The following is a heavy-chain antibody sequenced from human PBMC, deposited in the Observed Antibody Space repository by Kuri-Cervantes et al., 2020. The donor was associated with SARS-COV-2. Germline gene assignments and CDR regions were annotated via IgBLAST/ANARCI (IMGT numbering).Heavy chain of an antibody. J-gene: IGHJ4*02. CDR2: IYYSGST. D-gene: IGHD3-22*01. V-gene: IGHV4-31*03. CDR1: GGSISSGGYY. CDR3: AREGLESFDN. Sequence: LRLSCTVSGGSISSGGYYWSWIRQHPGKGLEWIGYIYYSGSTYYNPSLKSRVTISVDTSKNQFSLKLSSVTAADTAVYYCAREGLESFDNWGQGTLVTVSS.